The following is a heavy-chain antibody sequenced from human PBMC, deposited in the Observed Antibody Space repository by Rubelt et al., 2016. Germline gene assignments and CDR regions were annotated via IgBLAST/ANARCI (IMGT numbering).Heavy chain of an antibody. CDR2: INHSGST. CDR3: ARVSGWYRAPGQDFDY. CDR1: GGSFSGYY. Sequence: QVQLQQWGAGLLKPSETLSLTCAVYGGSFSGYYWSWIRQPPGKGLDWIGEINHSGSTNYNPSLKSRVTISVDASRNQFSLKLSSVTAADTAVYYCARVSGWYRAPGQDFDYWGQGTLVTVSS. J-gene: IGHJ4*02. D-gene: IGHD6-19*01. V-gene: IGHV4-34*01.